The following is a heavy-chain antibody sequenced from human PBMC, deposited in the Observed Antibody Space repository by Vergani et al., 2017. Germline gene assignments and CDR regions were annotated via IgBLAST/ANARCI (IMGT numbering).Heavy chain of an antibody. CDR2: IYDSGDT. J-gene: IGHJ4*02. CDR3: ARGALWWLRQIDS. V-gene: IGHV4-59*01. D-gene: IGHD2-21*01. CDR1: GDSMNTYY. Sequence: QAQLQESGPGLLKPSQTLSLTCSVSGDSMNTYYWTWIRQPPGKGLEWIGYIYDSGDTKYNPSLKSRVTMSLDTSKNQFSLNLYSVTAADTAVYYCARGALWWLRQIDSWGQGILVTVSS.